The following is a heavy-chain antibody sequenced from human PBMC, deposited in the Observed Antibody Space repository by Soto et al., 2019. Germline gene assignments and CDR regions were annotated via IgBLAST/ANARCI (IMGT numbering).Heavy chain of an antibody. D-gene: IGHD2-2*01. CDR1: GGSFSGYY. CDR3: ARDSSYLTPFDY. CDR2: INHSGST. V-gene: IGHV4-34*01. J-gene: IGHJ4*02. Sequence: SETLSLTCAVYGGSFSGYYWSWIRQPPGKGLEWIGEINHSGSTNYNPSLKSRVTISVDTSKNQFSLKLSSVTPEDTAVYYCARDSSYLTPFDYWGQGTLVTVSS.